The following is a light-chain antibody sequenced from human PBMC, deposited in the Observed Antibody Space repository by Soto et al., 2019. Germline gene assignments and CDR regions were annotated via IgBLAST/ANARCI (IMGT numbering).Light chain of an antibody. CDR1: GPYIEVNA. J-gene: IGLJ1*01. CDR3: ILYRGSDTSYV. V-gene: IGLV1-44*01. Sequence: QTVVTQPPSASGTPGQRVPISCSASGPYIEVNAINWYQQVPGTAPRLLIYNDLQRPSGVPARFSGSRTGTSASLVIVGLQSEDEADYYCILYRGSDTSYVFGTGTKVTVL. CDR2: NDL.